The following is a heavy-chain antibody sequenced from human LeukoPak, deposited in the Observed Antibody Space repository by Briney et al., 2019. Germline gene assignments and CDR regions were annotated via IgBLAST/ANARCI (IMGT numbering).Heavy chain of an antibody. J-gene: IGHJ4*02. D-gene: IGHD4-23*01. CDR3: ARPIYGGNSGGHY. CDR1: GYTVTSYG. Sequence: ASVNVSCNASGYTVTSYGISWVRQAPGQGLEWMGWISAYNGKTNYAQKLQGRVTMTTDTSTSTAYMELRSLRSDDTAVYYCARPIYGGNSGGHYWGQGTLVTVSS. V-gene: IGHV1-18*01. CDR2: ISAYNGKT.